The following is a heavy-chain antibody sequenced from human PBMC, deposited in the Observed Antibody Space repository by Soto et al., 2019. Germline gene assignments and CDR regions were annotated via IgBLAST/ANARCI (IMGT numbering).Heavy chain of an antibody. Sequence: GGSLRLSCAASGFMFSDYTMIWVRQAPGKGPEWVSYISSTSVSIYYGDSVKGRFTISRDNAKNSLYLQMNGLRDEDTAVYYCTRGRTDFFDCWGQGTLVTVSS. D-gene: IGHD1-1*01. CDR1: GFMFSDYT. V-gene: IGHV3-48*02. J-gene: IGHJ4*02. CDR2: ISSTSVSI. CDR3: TRGRTDFFDC.